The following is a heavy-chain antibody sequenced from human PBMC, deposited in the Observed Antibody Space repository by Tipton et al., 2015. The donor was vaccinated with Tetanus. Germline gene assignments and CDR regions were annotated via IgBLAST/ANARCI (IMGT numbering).Heavy chain of an antibody. CDR2: ISNTGGEV. D-gene: IGHD2-2*01. J-gene: IGHJ4*02. Sequence: TASGFIFSDYYMNWIRQTPDKGLEWISFISNTGGEVFYTDSVKGRFTVSRDNAHNSLYLEMSDLRPDDTAVYYCGRALGTVVGTWYFIYWGQGTLVTVSS. V-gene: IGHV3-11*01. CDR3: GRALGTVVGTWYFIY. CDR1: GFIFSDYY.